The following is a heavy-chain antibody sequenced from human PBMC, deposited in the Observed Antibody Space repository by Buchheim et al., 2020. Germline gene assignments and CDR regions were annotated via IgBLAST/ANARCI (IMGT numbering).Heavy chain of an antibody. CDR2: IYTSGST. Sequence: QVQLQESGPGLVKPSQTLSLTCTVSGGSISSGSYYWSWIRQPAGKGLEWIGRIYTSGSTNYNPSLKSRVTISVDTFKNQFSLKLSSVTAADTAVYYCARGRQAGFGELYRYGMDVWGQGTT. V-gene: IGHV4-61*02. CDR3: ARGRQAGFGELYRYGMDV. CDR1: GGSISSGSYY. J-gene: IGHJ6*02. D-gene: IGHD3-10*01.